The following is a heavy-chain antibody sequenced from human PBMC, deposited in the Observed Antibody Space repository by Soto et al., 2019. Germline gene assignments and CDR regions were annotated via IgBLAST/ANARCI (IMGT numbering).Heavy chain of an antibody. CDR3: ARDRWARWELRLDPLDY. CDR1: GFTFSSYS. V-gene: IGHV3-48*02. J-gene: IGHJ4*02. D-gene: IGHD1-26*01. Sequence: GGSLRLSCAASGFTFSSYSMNWVRQAPGKGLEWVSYISSSSSTIYYADSVKGRFTTSRDNAKNSLYLQMNSLRDEDTAVYYCARDRWARWELRLDPLDYWGQGTLVTVSS. CDR2: ISSSSSTI.